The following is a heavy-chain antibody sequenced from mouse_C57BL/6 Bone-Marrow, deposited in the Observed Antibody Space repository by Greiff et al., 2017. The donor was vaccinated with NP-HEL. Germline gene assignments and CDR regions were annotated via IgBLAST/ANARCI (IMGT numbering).Heavy chain of an antibody. CDR3: ARGGNYPDWYFDV. CDR2: INPSTGGT. CDR1: GYSFTGYY. D-gene: IGHD2-1*01. Sequence: EVQLQQSGPELVKPGASVKISCKASGYSFTGYYMNWVKQSPEKSLEWIGEINPSTGGTTYNQKFKAKATLTVDKSSSTAYMQLKSLTSEDSAVYYCARGGNYPDWYFDVWGTGTTVTVSS. J-gene: IGHJ1*03. V-gene: IGHV1-42*01.